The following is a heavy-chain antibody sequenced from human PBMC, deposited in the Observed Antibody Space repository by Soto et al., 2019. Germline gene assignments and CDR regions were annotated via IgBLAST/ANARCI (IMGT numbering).Heavy chain of an antibody. J-gene: IGHJ6*02. CDR2: IYYSGGT. CDR1: GGSISSYY. CDR3: ARQNYGASFYYYGMDV. V-gene: IGHV4-59*08. D-gene: IGHD4-17*01. Sequence: SETLSLTXTVSGGSISSYYWSWIRQPPGKGLEWIGYIYYSGGTYYNPSLKSRVTISEDTSKNQFSLKLSSVTAADTAVYCCARQNYGASFYYYGMDVWGQGTTVTVSS.